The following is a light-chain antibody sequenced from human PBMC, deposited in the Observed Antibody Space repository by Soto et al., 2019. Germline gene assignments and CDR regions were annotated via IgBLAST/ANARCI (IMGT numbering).Light chain of an antibody. V-gene: IGKV3-15*01. CDR3: QHSNNWPYT. Sequence: EILMTQSPATLSVSPGERATLSCRASQSVSHNLAWYQQKPGQAPRLLFYGASTRATGIPARFSGSGSGTDFTLTISSLQSEDFAVYYCQHSNNWPYTFGQGTKLEIK. J-gene: IGKJ2*01. CDR2: GAS. CDR1: QSVSHN.